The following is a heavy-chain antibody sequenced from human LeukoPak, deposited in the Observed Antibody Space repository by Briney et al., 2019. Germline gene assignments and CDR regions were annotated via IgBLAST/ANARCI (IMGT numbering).Heavy chain of an antibody. V-gene: IGHV1-2*02. D-gene: IGHD2-2*01. Sequence: GASVKVSCKASGYTFTAYYIHWVRQAPGQGLEWMGWISPDSGGTNYAQKFQGRVTMTTDTSINTAYMELSSLRSDDTAVYFCARAQAGTSCCHFDCWGQGTLVTVSS. J-gene: IGHJ4*02. CDR3: ARAQAGTSCCHFDC. CDR2: ISPDSGGT. CDR1: GYTFTAYY.